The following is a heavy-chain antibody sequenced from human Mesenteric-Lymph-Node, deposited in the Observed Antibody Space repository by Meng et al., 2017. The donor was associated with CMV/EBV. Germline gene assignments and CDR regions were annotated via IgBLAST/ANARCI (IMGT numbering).Heavy chain of an antibody. V-gene: IGHV4-61*08. Sequence: QVQLPESGPGLVKPSETLSLTCIVSGVSVTSGAYHWSWIRQSPGKGLEWIGYIYGTGITIYNPSLKSRVTILLETSKNQFSLKLNSVTTADTAVYYCAKSRSSTPGIVDDWGQGTLVTVFS. CDR3: AKSRSSTPGIVDD. D-gene: IGHD2/OR15-2a*01. J-gene: IGHJ4*02. CDR1: GVSVTSGAYH. CDR2: IYGTGIT.